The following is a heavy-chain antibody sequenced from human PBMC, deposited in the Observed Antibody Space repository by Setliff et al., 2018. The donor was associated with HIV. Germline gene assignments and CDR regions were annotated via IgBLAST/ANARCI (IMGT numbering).Heavy chain of an antibody. CDR2: IRTYNGNT. CDR3: ARGYDGSGFYYVY. CDR1: GYTFTNYG. V-gene: IGHV1-18*01. J-gene: IGHJ4*02. Sequence: ASVKVSCKTSGYTFTNYGISWVRQAPGQGLEWTGWIRTYNGNTNYAQRLQGRVTMTTDTSTSTAYTELRSLRSDDTAVYYCARGYDGSGFYYVYWGQGTLVTVSS. D-gene: IGHD3-22*01.